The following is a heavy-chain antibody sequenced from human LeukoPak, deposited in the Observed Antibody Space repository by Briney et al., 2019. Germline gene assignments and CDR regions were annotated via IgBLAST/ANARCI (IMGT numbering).Heavy chain of an antibody. V-gene: IGHV3-11*01. CDR2: ISSSGSTI. CDR3: ARDLERNYLSGAFDI. CDR1: GFTFSDYY. J-gene: IGHJ3*02. Sequence: PGGSLRLSCAASGFTFSDYYMSWIRQAPGKGLEWVSYISSSGSTIYYADSVKGRFTISRDNAKNSLYLQMNSLRAEDTAVYYCARDLERNYLSGAFDIWGQGPMVTVSS. D-gene: IGHD5-24*01.